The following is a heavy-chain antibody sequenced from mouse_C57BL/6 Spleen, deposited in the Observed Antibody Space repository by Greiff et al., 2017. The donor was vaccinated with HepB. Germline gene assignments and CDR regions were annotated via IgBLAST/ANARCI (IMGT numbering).Heavy chain of an antibody. V-gene: IGHV1-42*01. CDR2: INPSTGGT. CDR3: ARELRLRPFYAMDY. Sequence: VQLQQSGPELVKPGASVKISCKASGYSFTGYYMNWVKQSPEKSLEWIGEINPSTGGTTYNQKFKAKATLTVDKSSSTAYMQLKSLTSEDSAVYYCARELRLRPFYAMDYWGQGTSVTVSS. D-gene: IGHD3-2*02. J-gene: IGHJ4*01. CDR1: GYSFTGYY.